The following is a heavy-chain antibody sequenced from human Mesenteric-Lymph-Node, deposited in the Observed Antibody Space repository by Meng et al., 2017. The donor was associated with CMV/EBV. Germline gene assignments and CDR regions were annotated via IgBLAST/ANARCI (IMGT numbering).Heavy chain of an antibody. J-gene: IGHJ4*02. D-gene: IGHD3-22*01. CDR3: ARAPWYDSSGFEYLDY. Sequence: ASAKVSCKASGYILTDYYLHWVRQAPGQGLEWMGRMNPNSGATNYAQKFQGRFTMTRDTSISTIYLELIRLRSDDTAVYYCARAPWYDSSGFEYLDYWGQGTLVTVSS. CDR1: GYILTDYY. CDR2: MNPNSGAT. V-gene: IGHV1-2*06.